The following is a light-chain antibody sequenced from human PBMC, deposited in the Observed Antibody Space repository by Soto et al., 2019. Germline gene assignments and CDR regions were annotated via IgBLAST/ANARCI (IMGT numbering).Light chain of an antibody. CDR1: QSVSSN. CDR2: GAS. J-gene: IGKJ1*01. Sequence: EIVMTQSPATLSVSPGERATLSCRASQSVSSNLACYQQKPGQAPRLLMYGASTRATGITDRFSGSGSGTEFTLTISSLQSEDFAVYDCQQHNNWPPLTCGQGTKVEIK. CDR3: QQHNNWPPLT. V-gene: IGKV3-15*01.